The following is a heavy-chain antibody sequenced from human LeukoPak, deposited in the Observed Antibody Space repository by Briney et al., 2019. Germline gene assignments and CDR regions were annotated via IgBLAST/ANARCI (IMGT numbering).Heavy chain of an antibody. CDR3: TTDTGGYCSSTSCSAPY. J-gene: IGHJ4*02. Sequence: GGSLRLSCAASGFTFSNAWMSWVRRAPGKGLEWVGRIKSKTDGGTTDYAAPVKGRFTISRDDSKNTLYLQMNSLKTEDTAVYYCTTDTGGYCSSTSCSAPYWGQGTLVTVSS. CDR2: IKSKTDGGTT. V-gene: IGHV3-15*01. CDR1: GFTFSNAW. D-gene: IGHD2-2*01.